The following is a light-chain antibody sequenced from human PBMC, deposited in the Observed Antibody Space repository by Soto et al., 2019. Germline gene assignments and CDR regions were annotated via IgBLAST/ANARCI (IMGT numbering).Light chain of an antibody. J-gene: IGKJ1*01. CDR3: QQYNTYPRWT. V-gene: IGKV1-5*03. Sequence: DIQMTQSPSTLSASVGDRVTITCRASQSISSYLAWYQQKPGKAPKLLISKASTLESRVPSRFXGSGSGTEFTLTISSLQPDDFATYYCQQYNTYPRWTFGQGTKVETK. CDR2: KAS. CDR1: QSISSY.